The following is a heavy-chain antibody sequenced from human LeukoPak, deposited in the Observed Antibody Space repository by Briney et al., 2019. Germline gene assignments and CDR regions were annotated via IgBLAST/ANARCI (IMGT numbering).Heavy chain of an antibody. V-gene: IGHV3-66*01. J-gene: IGHJ6*02. Sequence: GGSLRLSCGVSGFIVSSNYMSWVRQAPGKGLEWVSGIYNGGNTYYGDSVKGRFIISRGNSKNTLYLQMNSLRAEDTAVYYCARGGYDMFYWGQGTTVTVSS. D-gene: IGHD3-22*01. CDR1: GFIVSSNY. CDR3: ARGGYDMFY. CDR2: IYNGGNT.